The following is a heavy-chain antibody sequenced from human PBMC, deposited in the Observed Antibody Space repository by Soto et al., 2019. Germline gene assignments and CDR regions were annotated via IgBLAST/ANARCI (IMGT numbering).Heavy chain of an antibody. CDR1: GGSISSYY. D-gene: IGHD6-19*01. V-gene: IGHV4-59*08. J-gene: IGHJ3*02. CDR3: ARPYSSGWYAAFDI. Sequence: ASETLSLTCTVSGGSISSYYWSWIRQPPGKGLEWIGFIYYRGSTNYNPSLKSRVTISVDTSKNQFSLKLSSVTAADTAVYYCARPYSSGWYAAFDIWGQGTMVT. CDR2: IYYRGST.